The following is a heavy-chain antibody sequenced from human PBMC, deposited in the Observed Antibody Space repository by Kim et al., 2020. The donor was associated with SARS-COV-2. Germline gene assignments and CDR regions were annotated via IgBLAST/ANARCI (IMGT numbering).Heavy chain of an antibody. D-gene: IGHD3-10*01. J-gene: IGHJ4*02. CDR3: ASPNPSITMVRGVITFFDY. Sequence: SETLSLTCTVSGGSISSSSYYWGWIRQPPGKGLEWIGSIYYSGSTYYNPSLKSRVTISVDTSKNQFSLKLSSVTAADTAVYYCASPNPSITMVRGVITFFDYWGQGTLVTVSS. CDR2: IYYSGST. V-gene: IGHV4-39*01. CDR1: GGSISSSSYY.